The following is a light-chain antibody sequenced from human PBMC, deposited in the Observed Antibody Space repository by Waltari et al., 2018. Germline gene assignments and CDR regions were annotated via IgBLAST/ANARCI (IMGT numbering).Light chain of an antibody. V-gene: IGLV2-23*01. J-gene: IGLJ2*01. CDR2: EGS. CDR3: CSYAGSTTLV. Sequence: QSALTQPAPVSGSPGQSITIPCIGTSSDCGYYNLVSWYQQSPGKAPKLMIYEGSKRPSGVSNRFSGSKSGNTASLTISGLQAEDEADYHCCSYAGSTTLVFGGGTKLTVL. CDR1: SSDCGYYNL.